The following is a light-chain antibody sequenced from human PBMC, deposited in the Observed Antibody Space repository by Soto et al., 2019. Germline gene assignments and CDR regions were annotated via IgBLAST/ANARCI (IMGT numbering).Light chain of an antibody. Sequence: EIVLTQSPGTLYLSPGERATLSCRASQIVSTNYLAWYQQKPRQAPRLLIYGASSRAAGIPDRLSGTGSGTDFTLTISRLEPEDFAVYYCQQYHSSPMYTFGQGTKLEI. CDR3: QQYHSSPMYT. V-gene: IGKV3-20*01. CDR2: GAS. J-gene: IGKJ2*01. CDR1: QIVSTNY.